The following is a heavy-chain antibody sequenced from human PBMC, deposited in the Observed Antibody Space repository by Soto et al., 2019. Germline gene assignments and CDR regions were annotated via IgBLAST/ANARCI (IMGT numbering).Heavy chain of an antibody. CDR1: GGSFIGFY. CDR3: ARITGRHLDY. D-gene: IGHD1-20*01. V-gene: IGHV4-34*01. J-gene: IGHJ4*02. CDR2: VDYSGTA. Sequence: LETLCLTYAVDGGSFIGFYCRWIRQPPGKGLEWIGNVDYSGTAYFSPSLATRVTFHVDTSKNQFSLTLYSVTAADTAVYYCARITGRHLDYWGQGILVTSPQ.